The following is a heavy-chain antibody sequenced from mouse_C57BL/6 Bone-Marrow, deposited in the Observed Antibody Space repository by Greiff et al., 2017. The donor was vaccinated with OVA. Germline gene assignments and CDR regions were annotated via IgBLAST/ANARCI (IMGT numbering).Heavy chain of an antibody. J-gene: IGHJ3*01. CDR2: ISSGSSTI. CDR1: GFTFSDYG. CDR3: ARRELEGFAY. V-gene: IGHV5-17*01. Sequence: EVNLVESGGGLVKPGGSLELSCAASGFTFSDYGMHWVRQAPEKGLAWVAYISSGSSTIYYADTVKGRFTISRDNAKNTLFLQMTSLRSEDTAMYYCARRELEGFAYWGQGTLVTVSA. D-gene: IGHD4-1*01.